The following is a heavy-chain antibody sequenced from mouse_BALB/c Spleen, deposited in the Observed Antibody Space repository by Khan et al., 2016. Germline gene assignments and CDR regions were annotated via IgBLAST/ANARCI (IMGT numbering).Heavy chain of an antibody. CDR2: IDPANGNT. J-gene: IGHJ3*01. CDR3: ARSPYDYDVGFAY. Sequence: VQLKQSGAELVKPGASVKLSCTASGFNIKDTYMHWVKQRPEQGLEWIGRIDPANGNTKYDPKFQGKATIPADTSSNTAYLQLSSQTSEDTAVYYCARSPYDYDVGFAYWGQGTLVTVAA. CDR1: GFNIKDTY. D-gene: IGHD2-4*01. V-gene: IGHV14-3*02.